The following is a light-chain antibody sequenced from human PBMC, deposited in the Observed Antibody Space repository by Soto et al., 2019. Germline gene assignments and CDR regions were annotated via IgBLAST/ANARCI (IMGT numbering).Light chain of an antibody. CDR3: QQYADSSPT. Sequence: IVLTQSPGTLSLSPGESATLSCRASLNVTGRFLAWFHHKPGHSPRLLLYGASRRATGIPERFSGDGSGTDFTLTISRLEPDDFVIYYCQQYADSSPTFGGGTKVEIK. J-gene: IGKJ4*01. V-gene: IGKV3-20*01. CDR1: LNVTGRF. CDR2: GAS.